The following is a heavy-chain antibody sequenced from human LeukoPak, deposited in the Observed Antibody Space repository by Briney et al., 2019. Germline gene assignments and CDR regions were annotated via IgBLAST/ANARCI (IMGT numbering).Heavy chain of an antibody. V-gene: IGHV3-30-3*01. CDR3: VRDDGDDYLWGSHGAFDF. J-gene: IGHJ3*01. CDR1: GFTFNSYA. D-gene: IGHD3-16*01. CDR2: ISYDGANT. Sequence: GGSLRLSGTASGFTFNSYALHWVRQAPGKGLEWVALISYDGANTYYADSMKGRFTISRDNSKNTLYLQMSSLRAEDTAVYYCVRDDGDDYLWGSHGAFDFWGQGAMVTVSS.